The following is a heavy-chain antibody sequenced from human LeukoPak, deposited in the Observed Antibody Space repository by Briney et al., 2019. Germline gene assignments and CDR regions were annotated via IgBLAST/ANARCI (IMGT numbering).Heavy chain of an antibody. Sequence: SETLSLTCTVSGGSISSYYWSWIRQPAGKVLEWIGRIYTSGSTNYNPSLKSRVTMSVDTSKNQFSLKLSSVTAADTAVYYCARDKCDSTPWYFDLWGRGTLVTVSS. D-gene: IGHD2-2*01. CDR2: IYTSGST. CDR1: GGSISSYY. CDR3: ARDKCDSTPWYFDL. V-gene: IGHV4-4*07. J-gene: IGHJ2*01.